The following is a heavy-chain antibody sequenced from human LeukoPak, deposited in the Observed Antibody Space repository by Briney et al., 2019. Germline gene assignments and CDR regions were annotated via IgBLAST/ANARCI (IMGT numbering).Heavy chain of an antibody. V-gene: IGHV5-51*01. CDR1: GYSFTSYW. Sequence: GESLKISCKGSGYSFTSYWIGWVRQMPGKGLEWMGIIYPGDSDTRYSPSFQGQVTISADKSISNAYLQWSSLKDSDTAMYYCARPIAAAGAPYAFDIWGQGTMVTVSS. CDR2: IYPGDSDT. D-gene: IGHD6-13*01. J-gene: IGHJ3*02. CDR3: ARPIAAAGAPYAFDI.